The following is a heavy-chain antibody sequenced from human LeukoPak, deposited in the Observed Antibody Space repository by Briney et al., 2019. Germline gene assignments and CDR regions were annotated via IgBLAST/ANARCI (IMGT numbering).Heavy chain of an antibody. CDR1: GYSISSGYY. J-gene: IGHJ4*02. CDR3: ARDRLGLFDY. D-gene: IGHD3-16*01. CDR2: IYHSGST. V-gene: IGHV4-38-2*02. Sequence: SETLSLTCTVSGYSISSGYYWGWIRQPPGKGLEWIGSIYHSGSTYYNPSLKSRVTISVDTSKNQFSLKLSSVTAADTAVYYCARDRLGLFDYWGRGTLVTVSS.